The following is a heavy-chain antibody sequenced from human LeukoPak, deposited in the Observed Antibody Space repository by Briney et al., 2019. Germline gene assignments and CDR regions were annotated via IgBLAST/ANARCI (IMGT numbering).Heavy chain of an antibody. Sequence: GGSLRLPCAASGFTFSTYSMNWVRQAPGKGLEWVSGINWNGGSTGYADSVKGRFTISRDNAKNSLYLQMNSLRAEDTALYYCARDYSSSWSHFDYWGQGTLVTVSS. D-gene: IGHD6-13*01. V-gene: IGHV3-20*04. CDR3: ARDYSSSWSHFDY. J-gene: IGHJ4*02. CDR1: GFTFSTYS. CDR2: INWNGGST.